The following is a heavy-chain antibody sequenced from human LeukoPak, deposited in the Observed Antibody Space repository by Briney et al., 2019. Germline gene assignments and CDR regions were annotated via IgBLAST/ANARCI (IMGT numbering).Heavy chain of an antibody. CDR3: ARHRSPRLYGSGSYAYYYYYYYMDV. J-gene: IGHJ6*03. Sequence: GGSLRLSCAASGFTFSSYSMNWVRQAPGKGLEWVSSISSSSSYIYYADSVKGRFTISRDNAKNSLYLQMNSLRAEDTAVYYCARHRSPRLYGSGSYAYYYYYYYMDVWGKGTTVTISS. CDR1: GFTFSSYS. V-gene: IGHV3-21*01. CDR2: ISSSSSYI. D-gene: IGHD3-10*01.